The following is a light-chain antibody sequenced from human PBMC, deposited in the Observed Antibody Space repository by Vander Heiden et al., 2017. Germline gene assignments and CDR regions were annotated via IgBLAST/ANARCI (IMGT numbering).Light chain of an antibody. CDR3: CSYAGSYTWV. CDR1: SSDVGGYNY. J-gene: IGLJ3*02. CDR2: DVS. Sequence: QSALPQPSPVSGSPGPSVTISCTGTSSDVGGYNYVSWYQQHPGKAPKLIIYDVSKRPSGVPNRFSGSKSGNTASLTISGLQAEDEADYYCCSYAGSYTWVFGGGTKLTVL. V-gene: IGLV2-11*01.